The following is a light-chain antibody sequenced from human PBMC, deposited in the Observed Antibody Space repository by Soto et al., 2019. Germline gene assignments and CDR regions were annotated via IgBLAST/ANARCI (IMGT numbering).Light chain of an antibody. CDR3: SSYTISRIGV. Sequence: QSALTQPASVSGSPGQSITISCTGSSSDIGAYNYVSWYQQHPGKAPKLMIYDVTNRPSGVSYRFSGSKSGSTASLTISGLQAEAGADYYCSSYTISRIGVFGGGTKLTVL. V-gene: IGLV2-14*01. J-gene: IGLJ3*02. CDR1: SSDIGAYNY. CDR2: DVT.